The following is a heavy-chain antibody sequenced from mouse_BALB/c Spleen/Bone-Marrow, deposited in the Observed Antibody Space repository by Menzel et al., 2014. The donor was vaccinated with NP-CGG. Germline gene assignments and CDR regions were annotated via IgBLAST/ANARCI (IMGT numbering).Heavy chain of an antibody. V-gene: IGHV14-3*02. J-gene: IGHJ3*01. CDR1: GFNIRDTY. D-gene: IGHD3-2*01. Sequence: VHVKQSGAELVKPGASVKLSCTSSGFNIRDTYIHWVKQRPEQGLEWIGKIDPAKGNTEYDPKFQGKATITADTPSNTAYLQLSSLTSEDTAVYYCARGVRQLGLPFWGQGTLVTVST. CDR2: IDPAKGNT. CDR3: ARGVRQLGLPF.